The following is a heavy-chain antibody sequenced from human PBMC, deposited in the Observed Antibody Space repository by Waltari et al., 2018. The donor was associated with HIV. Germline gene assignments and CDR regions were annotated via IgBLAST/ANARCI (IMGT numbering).Heavy chain of an antibody. CDR2: IYYTGNT. CDR1: GGSISIGGYY. D-gene: IGHD2-2*01. J-gene: IGHJ3*02. Sequence: QVQLQESGPGLVKPSQTLSLTCTVSGGSISIGGYYLSWIRQHPGKGLEWIGYIYYTGNTYYNPSLKSRITISVDTSKNQLSLNLTSVTAADTAVYYCARYCTSTSCYRGAFDIWGQGTLVTVSS. CDR3: ARYCTSTSCYRGAFDI. V-gene: IGHV4-31*03.